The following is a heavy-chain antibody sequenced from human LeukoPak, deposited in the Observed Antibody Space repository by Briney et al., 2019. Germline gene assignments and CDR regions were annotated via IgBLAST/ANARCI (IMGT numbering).Heavy chain of an antibody. J-gene: IGHJ3*02. D-gene: IGHD6-13*01. CDR2: ISSSGRTI. CDR1: GFTFSSYE. CDR3: ATLAAAAPGAFDI. Sequence: GGSLRLSCAASGFTFSSYEMNWVRQAPGRGVEWVSYISSSGRTIYYADSVKGTFTISRDNAKNSLYLQMNSLRAEDTAVYYCATLAAAAPGAFDIWGQGTMVTVSS. V-gene: IGHV3-48*03.